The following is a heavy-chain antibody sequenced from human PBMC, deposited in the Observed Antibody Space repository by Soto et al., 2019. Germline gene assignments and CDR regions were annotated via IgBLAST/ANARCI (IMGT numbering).Heavy chain of an antibody. V-gene: IGHV3-15*01. CDR3: TTDPFFYYDILTGPNY. D-gene: IGHD3-9*01. J-gene: IGHJ4*02. CDR1: GFTFSNAW. Sequence: GGSLRLSCAASGFTFSNAWMSWVRQAPGKGLEWVGRIKSKTDGGTTDYAAPVKGRFTISRDDSKNTLYLQLNSLKTEDTAVYYWTTDPFFYYDILTGPNYWGQGTLVTVSS. CDR2: IKSKTDGGTT.